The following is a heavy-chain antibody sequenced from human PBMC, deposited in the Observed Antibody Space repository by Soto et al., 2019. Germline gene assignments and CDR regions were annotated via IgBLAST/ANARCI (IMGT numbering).Heavy chain of an antibody. V-gene: IGHV4-34*01. D-gene: IGHD5-18*01. Sequence: SETLSLTCAVYGGSFSGYYWSWIRQPPGKGLEWIGEINHSGSTNYNPSLRSRVTISVDTSKNQFSLKLSSVTAADTAVYYCARFSAAMVYYYQYLMAVRSRGTTVTVSS. CDR3: ARFSAAMVYYYQYLMAV. CDR1: GGSFSGYY. J-gene: IGHJ6*03. CDR2: INHSGST.